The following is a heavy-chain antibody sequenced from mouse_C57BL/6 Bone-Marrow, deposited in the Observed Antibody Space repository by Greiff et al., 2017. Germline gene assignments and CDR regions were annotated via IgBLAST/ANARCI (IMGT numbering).Heavy chain of an antibody. CDR2: ISAGGSCT. D-gene: IGHD2-14*01. CDR3: ARENYRDYIDY. V-gene: IGHV5-4*01. J-gene: IGHJ2*01. CDR1: GFTFSSYS. Sequence: DVLLVESGGGLVKPGASLKLSCAASGFTFSSYSMSWVHQTPEKRLEWVATISAGGSCTYYPDNVKGRFTISRDNAKNNRYLQMNHLKAEDTARYYCARENYRDYIDYWGQGTTLTVSS.